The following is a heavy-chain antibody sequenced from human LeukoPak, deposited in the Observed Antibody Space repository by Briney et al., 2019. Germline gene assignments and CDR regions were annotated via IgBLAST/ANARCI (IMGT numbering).Heavy chain of an antibody. CDR2: INPNSGGT. V-gene: IGHV1-2*02. CDR1: GYTFTGYY. J-gene: IGHJ5*02. D-gene: IGHD3-16*01. CDR3: ARAGMMGRSLWWFDP. Sequence: ASVKVSCKASGYTFTGYYIHWVRQAPGQGLEWMGWINPNSGGTNYAQKFQGRVTMTRDTSISTDYMELTKLRSDDTAVYYCARAGMMGRSLWWFDPWGQGTLVTVSS.